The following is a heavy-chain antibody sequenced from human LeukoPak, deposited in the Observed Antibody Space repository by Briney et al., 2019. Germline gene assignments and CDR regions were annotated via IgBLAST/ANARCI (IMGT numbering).Heavy chain of an antibody. CDR2: ISGSGDNT. J-gene: IGHJ4*02. CDR1: GFTFSSYA. Sequence: SGGSLRLSCAASGFTFSSYAMSWVRQVPGKGLEWVSVISGSGDNTYYADSVKGRFTISRDNSKNMLYLQMNSLRAEDTAVYYCASAYDSSGYSFFTLDYWGQGTLVTVSS. V-gene: IGHV3-23*01. D-gene: IGHD3-22*01. CDR3: ASAYDSSGYSFFTLDY.